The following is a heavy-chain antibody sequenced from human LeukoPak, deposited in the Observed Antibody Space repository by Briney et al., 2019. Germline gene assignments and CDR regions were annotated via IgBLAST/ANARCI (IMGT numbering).Heavy chain of an antibody. J-gene: IGHJ4*02. CDR2: IYPGDSDT. CDR3: ARRIYGDYSDY. V-gene: IGHV5-51*01. Sequence: GEALQISSKGSGYSFTSYWIGWVRPMPGKGLGRRGIIYPGDSDTRYSPSFQGQVTISADKSISTAYLQWSSLKASDTAMYYCARRIYGDYSDYWGRGTLVTVSS. CDR1: GYSFTSYW. D-gene: IGHD4-17*01.